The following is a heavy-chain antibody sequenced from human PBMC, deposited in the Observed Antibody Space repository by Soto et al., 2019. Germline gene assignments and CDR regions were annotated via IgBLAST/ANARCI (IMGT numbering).Heavy chain of an antibody. CDR3: AKASRNIVVVVAAYPDY. D-gene: IGHD2-15*01. CDR2: ISGSGGST. J-gene: IGHJ4*02. V-gene: IGHV3-23*01. Sequence: GSLRLSCAASGFTFSSYAMSWVRQAPGKGLEWVSAISGSGGSTYYADSVKGRFTISRDNSKNTLYLQMNSLRAEDTAVYYCAKASRNIVVVVAAYPDYWGQGTLVTVSS. CDR1: GFTFSSYA.